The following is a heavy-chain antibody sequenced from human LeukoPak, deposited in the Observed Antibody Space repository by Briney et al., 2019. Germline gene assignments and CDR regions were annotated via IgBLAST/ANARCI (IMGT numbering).Heavy chain of an antibody. CDR2: ISWNSGSI. J-gene: IGHJ6*03. CDR1: GFTFSSYW. CDR3: AKGNYYYYMDV. Sequence: GGSLRLSCAASGFTFSSYWMHWVRQAPGKGLEWVSGISWNSGSIGYADSVKGRFTISRDNAKNSLYLQMNSLRAEDTALYYCAKGNYYYYMDVWGKGTTVTVSS. V-gene: IGHV3-9*01.